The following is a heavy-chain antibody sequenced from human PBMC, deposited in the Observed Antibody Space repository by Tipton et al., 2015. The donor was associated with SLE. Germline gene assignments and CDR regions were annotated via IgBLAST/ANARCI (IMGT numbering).Heavy chain of an antibody. CDR3: ARHDYDDNGYYMQYFDY. D-gene: IGHD3-22*01. CDR2: MYHSGNT. V-gene: IGHV4-38-2*01. J-gene: IGHJ4*02. Sequence: LRLSCAVSGYSIRSGYYWGWIRQPPGKGLEWIGSMYHSGNTYYNPSLKSRVAMSVDASKNQVILRLSSVTAADTAVYYCARHDYDDNGYYMQYFDYWGQGTLVTVSS. CDR1: GYSIRSGYY.